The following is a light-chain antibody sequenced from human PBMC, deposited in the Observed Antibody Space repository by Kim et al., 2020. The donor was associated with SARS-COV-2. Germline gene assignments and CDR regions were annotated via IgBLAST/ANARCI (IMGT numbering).Light chain of an antibody. Sequence: EIVMTQFPATLSVSPGEGATLSCRASQSVSSSLAWYQQKPGQAPRLLIYGGSTRATGIPARFSGSGSGTEFTLTISSLQSEDFALYYCQQYFNWPPLTFGGGTKVDIK. V-gene: IGKV3-15*01. J-gene: IGKJ4*01. CDR3: QQYFNWPPLT. CDR1: QSVSSS. CDR2: GGS.